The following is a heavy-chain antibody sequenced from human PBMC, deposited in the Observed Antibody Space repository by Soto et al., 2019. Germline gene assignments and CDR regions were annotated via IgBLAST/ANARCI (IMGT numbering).Heavy chain of an antibody. CDR3: ARMGLDDTLTGYYFDH. V-gene: IGHV4-39*01. CDR2: IFYSGST. D-gene: IGHD3-9*01. CDR1: GVLISRTYFS. Sequence: PSETLFPSRPISGVLISRTYFSRGWVPQPPGKGLEWIGGIFYSGSTYYNPSLKSRVTISVDTSKNQFSLKLSSVTAADTAVYYCARMGLDDTLTGYYFDHWGQGSLVTVSS. J-gene: IGHJ4*02.